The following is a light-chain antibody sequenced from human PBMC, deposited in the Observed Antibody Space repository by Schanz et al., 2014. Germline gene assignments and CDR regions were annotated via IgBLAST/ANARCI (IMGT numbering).Light chain of an antibody. CDR2: DVT. CDR1: SSDVGGYDY. V-gene: IGLV2-14*03. J-gene: IGLJ2*01. CDR3: SSYAGSYTLEV. Sequence: QSALTQPASVSGSPGQSITISCTGTSSDVGGYDYVSWYQQHPGKAPKLMIYDVTNRPSGVSNRFSGSKSGNTASLTISGLQAEDEADYYCSSYAGSYTLEVFGGGTKLTVL.